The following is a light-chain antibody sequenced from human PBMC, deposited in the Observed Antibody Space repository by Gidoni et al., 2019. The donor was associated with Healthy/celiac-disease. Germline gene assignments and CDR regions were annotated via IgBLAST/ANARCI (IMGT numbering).Light chain of an antibody. V-gene: IGKV1-39*01. J-gene: IGKJ1*01. CDR2: AAS. CDR3: QQSYSTLWT. Sequence: DIQMTQSPSSLSASVGDRVTLTCRASQSISSYLNWYQQKPGKAPKLLIYAASSLQSGVPSRFSGSGSGTDFTLTISSLQPEDFATYYCQQSYSTLWTFGQXTKVEIK. CDR1: QSISSY.